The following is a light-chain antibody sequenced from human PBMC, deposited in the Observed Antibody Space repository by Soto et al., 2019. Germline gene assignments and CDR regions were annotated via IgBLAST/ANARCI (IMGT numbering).Light chain of an antibody. CDR2: EAS. Sequence: EIVLTQSPATLSLSPGERATLXCRASQSVSSTYLAWYQQKPGQAPRLLIYEASSRATGIPARFSGGGSGTVFTLTISRLEPEDFAVYYCQQRSNWPWTFGQGTKVDIK. CDR1: QSVSSTY. J-gene: IGKJ1*01. CDR3: QQRSNWPWT. V-gene: IGKV3D-20*02.